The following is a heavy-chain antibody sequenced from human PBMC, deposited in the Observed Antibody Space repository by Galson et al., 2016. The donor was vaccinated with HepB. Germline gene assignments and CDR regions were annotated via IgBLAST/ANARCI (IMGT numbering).Heavy chain of an antibody. D-gene: IGHD2-2*01. V-gene: IGHV1-18*04. CDR2: ISTFNGNT. Sequence: SVKVSCKASGYTFNNFGLTWVRQAPGRGLEWMGWISTFNGNTNYAQNFQGRVILTMDTSTTTAYMELTSLRIDDTAVYYCARLGCGPTSCYASGWFDPWGQGTLVTVSS. J-gene: IGHJ5*02. CDR3: ARLGCGPTSCYASGWFDP. CDR1: GYTFNNFG.